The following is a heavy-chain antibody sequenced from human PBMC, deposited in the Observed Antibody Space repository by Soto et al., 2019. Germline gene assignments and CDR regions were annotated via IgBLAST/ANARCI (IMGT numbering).Heavy chain of an antibody. J-gene: IGHJ4*02. CDR1: GFTFNTYG. CDR2: VWSDGNNK. Sequence: PGGSLRLSCAASGFTFNTYGFHWVRQAPGKGLEWVAVVWSDGNNKYYADSVKGRFTISRDSSKNTLYLQMNSLRVEDTAVYYCARIQLDTLMVLDYWGQGSPVTVSS. CDR3: ARIQLDTLMVLDY. D-gene: IGHD1-1*01. V-gene: IGHV3-33*01.